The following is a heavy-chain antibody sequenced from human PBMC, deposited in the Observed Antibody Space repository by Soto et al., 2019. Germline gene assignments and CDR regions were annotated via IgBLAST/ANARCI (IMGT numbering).Heavy chain of an antibody. CDR1: GYTFTSYF. D-gene: IGHD2-15*01. CDR3: ARQYCSGGSCYTLDY. CDR2: INPSGGST. V-gene: IGHV1-46*01. Sequence: ASVKVSCKASGYTFTSYFMHWVRQAPGQGLEWMGIINPSGGSTSYAQKFQGRVAMTRDTSTSTVYMELSSLRSEDTAVYYCARQYCSGGSCYTLDYWGQGTLVTVSS. J-gene: IGHJ4*02.